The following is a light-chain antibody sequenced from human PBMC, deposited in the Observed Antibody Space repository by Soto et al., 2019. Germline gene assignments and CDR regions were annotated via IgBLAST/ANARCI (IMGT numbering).Light chain of an antibody. V-gene: IGKV3-20*01. J-gene: IGKJ4*02. CDR3: QQYGSSPAR. Sequence: EIVLTQSPGTLSLSPGERATLSCRASQSVSSSYLAWYQQKPGQAPRLLIYGASSRATGIPDRFSGSGSGTDFTLTISRLEPEDFAMYYCQQYGSSPARFGGGTKVEIK. CDR1: QSVSSSY. CDR2: GAS.